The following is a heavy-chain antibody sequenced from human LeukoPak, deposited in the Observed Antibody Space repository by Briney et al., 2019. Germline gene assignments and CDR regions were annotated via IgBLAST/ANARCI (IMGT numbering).Heavy chain of an antibody. CDR3: ARKGGYDILTGYYGTDDYFDY. CDR2: ISHSGST. J-gene: IGHJ4*02. CDR1: GGSISSSNW. D-gene: IGHD3-9*01. Sequence: PSETLSLTCAVSGGSISSSNWWSWVRQPPGKGPEWIGEISHSGSTNYNPSLKSRVTISVDKSKNQFSLKLSSVTAADTAVYSCARKGGYDILTGYYGTDDYFDYWGQGTLVTVSS. V-gene: IGHV4-4*02.